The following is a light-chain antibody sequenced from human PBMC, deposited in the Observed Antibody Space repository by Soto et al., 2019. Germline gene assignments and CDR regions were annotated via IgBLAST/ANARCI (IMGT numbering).Light chain of an antibody. CDR3: GTWDSSLSAVV. J-gene: IGLJ2*01. CDR2: DNN. CDR1: SSNIGNNY. V-gene: IGLV1-51*01. Sequence: VLTQPPSVSAAPGQKVTISCSGSSSNIGNNYVSWYQQLPGTAPKLLIYDNNKRPSGIPDRFSGSKSGTSATLGITGLQTGDEADYYCGTWDSSLSAVVFGGGTKVTVL.